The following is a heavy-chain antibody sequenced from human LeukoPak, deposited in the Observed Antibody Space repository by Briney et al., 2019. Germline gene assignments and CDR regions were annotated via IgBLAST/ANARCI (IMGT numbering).Heavy chain of an antibody. Sequence: SVKVSCKASGGTFSSYAISWVRQAPGQGLEWMGGIIPIFGTANYAQKFQGRVTITADKSTSTAYMELSSLRSEDTAVYYCARVSREKGYCSGGSCYSGEDYWGQGTLVTVSS. CDR3: ARVSREKGYCSGGSCYSGEDY. D-gene: IGHD2-15*01. V-gene: IGHV1-69*06. CDR1: GGTFSSYA. J-gene: IGHJ4*02. CDR2: IIPIFGTA.